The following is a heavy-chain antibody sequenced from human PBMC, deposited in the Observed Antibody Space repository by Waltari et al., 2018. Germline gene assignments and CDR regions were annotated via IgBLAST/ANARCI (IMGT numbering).Heavy chain of an antibody. CDR1: GYSISSGYY. J-gene: IGHJ6*03. D-gene: IGHD6-13*01. CDR3: ARGSSSWYYYYMDV. CDR2: LYHSGSS. Sequence: QVQLQESGPGLVKPSETLSLTCAVSGYSISSGYYWGWIRQPPGKGLEWIGSLYHSGSSDYNPSLKSRVTISVDTSKNQFSLKLSSVTAADTAVYYCARGSSSWYYYYMDVWGKGTTVTVSS. V-gene: IGHV4-38-2*01.